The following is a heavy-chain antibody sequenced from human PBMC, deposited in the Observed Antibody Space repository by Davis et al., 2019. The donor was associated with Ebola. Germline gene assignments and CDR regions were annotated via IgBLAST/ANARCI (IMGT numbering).Heavy chain of an antibody. CDR3: ARAGYCSSTSCFGAYYYYYGMDV. CDR1: GGSISSSSYY. Sequence: MPSETLSLTCTVSGGSISSSSYYWSWIRQPPGKGLEWIGEINHSGSTNYNPSLKSRVTISVDTSKNQFSLKLSSVTAADTAVYYCARAGYCSSTSCFGAYYYYYGMDVWGQGTTVTVSS. J-gene: IGHJ6*02. D-gene: IGHD2-2*01. CDR2: INHSGST. V-gene: IGHV4-39*07.